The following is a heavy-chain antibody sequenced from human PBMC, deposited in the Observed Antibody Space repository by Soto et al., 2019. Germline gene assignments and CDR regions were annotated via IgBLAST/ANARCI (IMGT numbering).Heavy chain of an antibody. Sequence: QVQLVQSGAEVKKPGSSVKVSCKASGGTFSSYAVSWVRQAPGQGLEWMGGIIPIFGTADYAQKFQGRVTIIADESTSTAYMDLSSLRSEDTAIYYCASHCGGDCYSRSPPYYYYGMDVWGQGTTVTVSS. CDR1: GGTFSSYA. J-gene: IGHJ6*02. CDR3: ASHCGGDCYSRSPPYYYYGMDV. V-gene: IGHV1-69*12. D-gene: IGHD2-21*02. CDR2: IIPIFGTA.